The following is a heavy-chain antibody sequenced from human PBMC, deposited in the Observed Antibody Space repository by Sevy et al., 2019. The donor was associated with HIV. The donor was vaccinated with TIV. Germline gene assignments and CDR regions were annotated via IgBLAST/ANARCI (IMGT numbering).Heavy chain of an antibody. CDR1: GFTFSSYG. V-gene: IGHV3-30*02. CDR3: AKDILGDNSPWFFFDY. Sequence: GGSLRLSCVASGFTFSSYGMHWVRQAPGKGLEWVAFISFDGRNTYSADSVKGRFTVSRDNSNNAVYLQMNNLRTEDTAMYYCAKDILGDNSPWFFFDYWGQGTQVTVSS. J-gene: IGHJ4*02. D-gene: IGHD3-9*01. CDR2: ISFDGRNT.